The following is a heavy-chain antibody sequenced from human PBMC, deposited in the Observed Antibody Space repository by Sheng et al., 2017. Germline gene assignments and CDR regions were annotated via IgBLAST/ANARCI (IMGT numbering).Heavy chain of an antibody. CDR1: GYTFTSYG. Sequence: QVQLVQSGAEVKKPGASVKVSCKASGYTFTSYGISWVRQAPGQGLEWVGWISVYNGNTKYAQDLQGRVTMTTVTSTKTAYMELRSLRFDDTAVYYCARSGTLTGRFDPWGQGTLVTVSS. V-gene: IGHV1-18*01. J-gene: IGHJ5*02. CDR3: ARSGTLTGRFDP. D-gene: IGHD3-10*01. CDR2: ISVYNGNT.